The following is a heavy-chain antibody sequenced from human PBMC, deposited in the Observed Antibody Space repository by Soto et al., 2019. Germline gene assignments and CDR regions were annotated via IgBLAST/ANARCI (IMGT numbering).Heavy chain of an antibody. CDR2: IRSISSDI. Sequence: GSLRLSCAASGFTFSDYTMNWVRQAPGRGLEWVSSIRSISSDIYYADSVKGRFTISRDNAKNSLYLQMNSLRAEDTAVYYCARDNWFGPWGQGTLVTVSS. CDR3: ARDNWFGP. V-gene: IGHV3-21*01. J-gene: IGHJ5*02. CDR1: GFTFSDYT.